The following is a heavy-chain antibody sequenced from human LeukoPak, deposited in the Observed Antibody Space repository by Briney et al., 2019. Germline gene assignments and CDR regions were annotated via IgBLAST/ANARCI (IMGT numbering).Heavy chain of an antibody. D-gene: IGHD3-16*02. CDR3: AKDLYYDYVWGSYRNVPMDH. CDR1: GFTFSSYG. V-gene: IGHV3-30*18. Sequence: GGSLRLSCAASGFTFSSYGMHWVRQAPGKGLEWVAVISYDGSNKYYADSVKGRFTISRDNFKNTLYLQMNSLRAEDTAVYYCAKDLYYDYVWGSYRNVPMDHWGQGTLVTVSS. J-gene: IGHJ4*02. CDR2: ISYDGSNK.